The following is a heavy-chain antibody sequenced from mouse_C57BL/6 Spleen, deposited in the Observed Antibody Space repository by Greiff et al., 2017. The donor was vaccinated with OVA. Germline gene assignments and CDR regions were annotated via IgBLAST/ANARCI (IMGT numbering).Heavy chain of an antibody. CDR2: IDPENGDT. CDR3: TLAGGNHFDY. CDR1: GFYIKDDY. V-gene: IGHV14-4*01. D-gene: IGHD2-1*01. Sequence: VQLQQSGAELVRPGASVKLSCTASGFYIKDDYMHLVKQRPEQGLEWIGGIDPENGDTEYDTKFQGKATITADTSSNTAYLQLSSLTSEDTAVYYCTLAGGNHFDYWGQGTTLTVSS. J-gene: IGHJ2*01.